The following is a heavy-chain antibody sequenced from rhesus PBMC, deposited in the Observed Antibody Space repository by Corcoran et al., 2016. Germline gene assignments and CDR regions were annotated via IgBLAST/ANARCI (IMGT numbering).Heavy chain of an antibody. CDR1: GGSISRHY. CDR2: IYGRGRST. D-gene: IGHD6-13*01. J-gene: IGHJ5-1*01. CDR3: ASSGYSSWSGGHRFDV. Sequence: QVQLQESGPGLVKPLETLSLTCAVSGGSISRHYWNWIRKPPGKDMEWIGYIYGRGRSTNYNPSLKSRVTLSVDTSKSQFSLRLSSVTAADTALYYCASSGYSSWSGGHRFDVWGAGVLVTVSS. V-gene: IGHV4S11*01.